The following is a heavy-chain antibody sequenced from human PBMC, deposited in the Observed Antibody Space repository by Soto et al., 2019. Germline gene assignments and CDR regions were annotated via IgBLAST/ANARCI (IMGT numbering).Heavy chain of an antibody. V-gene: IGHV3-23*01. CDR1: GFTFSTYT. CDR2: IGCCSSSGT. D-gene: IGHD3-9*01. Sequence: GSLRLSCAASGFTFSTYTMNWVRQAPGKGLEWVSGIGCCSSSGTYYADFVKGRFTISRDNSKNMVFLQMNGLRAEDTAVYYCAKDRQPDGIWTFDSWGQGTPVTVSS. J-gene: IGHJ4*02. CDR3: AKDRQPDGIWTFDS.